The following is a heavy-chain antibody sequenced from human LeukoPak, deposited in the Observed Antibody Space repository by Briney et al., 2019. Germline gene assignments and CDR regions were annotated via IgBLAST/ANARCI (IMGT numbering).Heavy chain of an antibody. D-gene: IGHD1-26*01. Sequence: GGSLRLSCAASGFTFSSYSMNWDRQAPGKGLEWVSSISSSSSYIYYADSVKGRFTISRDNAKNSLYLQMNSLRAEDTAVYYCARDKGATRFSYWGQGTLVTVSS. CDR1: GFTFSSYS. V-gene: IGHV3-21*01. CDR3: ARDKGATRFSY. CDR2: ISSSSSYI. J-gene: IGHJ4*02.